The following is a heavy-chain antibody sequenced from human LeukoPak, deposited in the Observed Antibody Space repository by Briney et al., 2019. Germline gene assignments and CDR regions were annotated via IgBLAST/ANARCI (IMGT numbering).Heavy chain of an antibody. J-gene: IGHJ4*02. V-gene: IGHV3-21*01. CDR2: LSRSGSFI. CDR3: ARDSEAYDFLLDS. D-gene: IGHD3/OR15-3a*01. Sequence: GGSLRLSCAASGFSFSNYAMNWVRQAPGKGLEWVSSLSRSGSFIFYADSVRGGFTVSRDDAKDSLFLQLNSLIAEDTAVSYCARDSEAYDFLLDSWGQGTLVTVSS. CDR1: GFSFSNYA.